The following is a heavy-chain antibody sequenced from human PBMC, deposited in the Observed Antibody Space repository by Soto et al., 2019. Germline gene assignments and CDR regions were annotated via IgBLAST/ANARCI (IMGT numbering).Heavy chain of an antibody. CDR3: ARGQSSSWYRFYYYSYGMDV. CDR1: GYTFTSYD. Sequence: GASVKVSCKASGYTFTSYDINWVRQATGQGLEWMGWMNPNSGNTGYAQKFQGRVTMTRNTSISTAYMELSSLRSEDTAVYYCARGQSSSWYRFYYYSYGMDVWGQGTTVTVSS. D-gene: IGHD6-13*01. CDR2: MNPNSGNT. J-gene: IGHJ6*02. V-gene: IGHV1-8*01.